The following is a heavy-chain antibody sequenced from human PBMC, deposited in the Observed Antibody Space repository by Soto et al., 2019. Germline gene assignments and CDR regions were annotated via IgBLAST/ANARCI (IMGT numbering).Heavy chain of an antibody. V-gene: IGHV4-59*01. J-gene: IGHJ4*02. CDR2: IYYSGST. Sequence: SQLLSVACRVTGYFMGSYDSSWNRQPPGKGLEWIGYIYYSGSTNYNPSLKSRVTISVDTSKNQFSLKLSSVTAADTAVYYCAREPGIAVAGPFDYWGQGTLVTAPQ. CDR3: AREPGIAVAGPFDY. D-gene: IGHD6-19*01. CDR1: GYFMGSYD.